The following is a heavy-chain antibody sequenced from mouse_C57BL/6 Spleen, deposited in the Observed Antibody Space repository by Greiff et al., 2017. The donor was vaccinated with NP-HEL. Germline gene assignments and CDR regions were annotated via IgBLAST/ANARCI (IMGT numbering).Heavy chain of an antibody. Sequence: VQLQQPGAELVKPGASVKMSCKASGYTFTSYWITWVKQRPGQGLEWIGDIYPGSGSTNYNEKFKSKATLTVDTSSSTAYMQLSSLTSEDSAVYYCARYYYYGSSYIPFAYWGQGTLVTVSA. CDR1: GYTFTSYW. J-gene: IGHJ3*01. CDR2: IYPGSGST. D-gene: IGHD1-1*01. V-gene: IGHV1-55*01. CDR3: ARYYYYGSSYIPFAY.